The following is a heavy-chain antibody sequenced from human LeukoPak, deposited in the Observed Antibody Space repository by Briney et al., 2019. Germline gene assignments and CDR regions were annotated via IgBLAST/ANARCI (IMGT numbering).Heavy chain of an antibody. D-gene: IGHD3-10*01. J-gene: IGHJ4*02. CDR1: GYTFTGYY. V-gene: IGHV1-2*02. CDR2: INPNSGGT. CDR3: ARDSGERGSGSYLIAY. Sequence: GASVKASCKASGYTFTGYYMHWVRQAPGQGLEWMGWINPNSGGTNYAQKFQGRATMTRDTSISTAYMELSRLRSDDTAVYYCARDSGERGSGSYLIAYWGQGTLVTVSS.